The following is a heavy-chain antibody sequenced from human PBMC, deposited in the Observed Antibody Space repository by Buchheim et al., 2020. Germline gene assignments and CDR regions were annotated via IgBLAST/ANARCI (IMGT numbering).Heavy chain of an antibody. CDR3: ARDHTIPEAGWIDY. CDR2: MWYDGSNE. V-gene: IGHV3-33*01. CDR1: GFTFSNYG. D-gene: IGHD6-13*01. Sequence: QVQLVESGGGVVQPGRSLRLSCAASGFTFSNYGMHWVRQAPGKGLEWVAVMWYDGSNEYYGDSVKGRFTISRDNSKNTLHLQMNSLRVEDTAVYYCARDHTIPEAGWIDYWGQGTL. J-gene: IGHJ4*02.